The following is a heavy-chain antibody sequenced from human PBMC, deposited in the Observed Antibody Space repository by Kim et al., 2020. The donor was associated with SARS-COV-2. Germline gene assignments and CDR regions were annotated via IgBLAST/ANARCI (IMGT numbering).Heavy chain of an antibody. J-gene: IGHJ4*02. CDR3: ARYLYGAAGT. V-gene: IGHV4-39*01. CDR2: ST. Sequence: STYYNPSLKSRVTISVDTSKNQFSLKLSSVTAADTAVYYCARYLYGAAGTWGQGTLVTVSS. D-gene: IGHD6-13*01.